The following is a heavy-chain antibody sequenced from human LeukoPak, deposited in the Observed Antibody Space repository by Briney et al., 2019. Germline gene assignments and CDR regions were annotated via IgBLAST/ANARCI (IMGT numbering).Heavy chain of an antibody. Sequence: PGGSLRLSCAASGFGVSVNYMSWVRQAPGKGLEWVSVLYASGITKYADSVKGRFTISRDTSDNTPNLQMNGLGAEDSAVYYCAAKGNGYKGIYVFAHWGQGTLVTVSS. CDR1: GFGVSVNY. CDR2: LYASGIT. V-gene: IGHV3-66*01. D-gene: IGHD1-26*01. J-gene: IGHJ4*02. CDR3: AAKGNGYKGIYVFAH.